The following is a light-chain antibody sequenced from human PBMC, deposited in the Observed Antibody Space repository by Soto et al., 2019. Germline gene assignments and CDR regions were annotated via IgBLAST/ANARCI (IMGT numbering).Light chain of an antibody. Sequence: EIVLTQSPGTLSLSPGERATLSCRASQSVSRSHLAWFQQKPGQAPRLLIYDASNRATGIPDRFSGSGSGTDFTLTISSLEPEDFAVYYCQQRSNWPSITFGQGTRLE. CDR1: QSVSRSH. CDR3: QQRSNWPSIT. CDR2: DAS. V-gene: IGKV3D-20*02. J-gene: IGKJ5*01.